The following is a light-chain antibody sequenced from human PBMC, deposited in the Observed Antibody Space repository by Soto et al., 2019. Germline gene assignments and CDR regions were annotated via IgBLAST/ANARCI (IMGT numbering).Light chain of an antibody. Sequence: EIFWTQSRGTLSLSPGERATSSGRASQSVSSNYLAWYQQKPGQAPRILIYGEFKRATGTQDRFSGSGSGTDFTLTISRLEPEDFAVYCCKQYGSSPRTLGPGHKVDLK. CDR2: GEF. CDR3: KQYGSSPRT. CDR1: QSVSSNY. V-gene: IGKV3-20*01. J-gene: IGKJ1*01.